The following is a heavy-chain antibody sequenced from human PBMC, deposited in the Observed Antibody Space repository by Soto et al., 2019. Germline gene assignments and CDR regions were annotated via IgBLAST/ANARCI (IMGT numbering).Heavy chain of an antibody. CDR1: GYTFTSYG. D-gene: IGHD3-3*01. Sequence: ASVKVSCKASGYTFTSYGISWVRQAPGQGLEWMGWISAYNGNTNYAQKLQGRVTMTTDTSTSTAYMELRSLRSDDTAVYYCARSYDFWSGYYKGAPWFGPWGQGTLVTVSS. J-gene: IGHJ5*02. CDR3: ARSYDFWSGYYKGAPWFGP. V-gene: IGHV1-18*01. CDR2: ISAYNGNT.